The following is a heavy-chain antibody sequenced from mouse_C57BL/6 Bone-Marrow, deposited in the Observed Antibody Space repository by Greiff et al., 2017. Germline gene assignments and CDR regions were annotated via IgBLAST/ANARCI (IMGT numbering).Heavy chain of an antibody. CDR3: ARWRWGHGHYYAMDY. J-gene: IGHJ4*01. D-gene: IGHD1-2*01. V-gene: IGHV1-31*01. CDR2: IYPYNGVS. Sequence: EVKLMESGPELVKPGASVKISCKASGYSFTGYYMHWVKQSHGNILDWIGYIYPYNGVSSYNQKFKGKATLTVDKSSSTAYMELRSLTSEDSAVYYCARWRWGHGHYYAMDYWGQGTSVTVSS. CDR1: GYSFTGYY.